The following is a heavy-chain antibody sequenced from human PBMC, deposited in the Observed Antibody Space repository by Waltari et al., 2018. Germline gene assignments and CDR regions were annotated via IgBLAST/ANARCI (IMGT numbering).Heavy chain of an antibody. Sequence: QVQLQESGPGLVKPSETLSLTCTVSGGSISSYYWSWIRQPPGKGLAWIGYIYYSGSTNYNPALKSRVTIAVDTSKNQFYLKLSSVTAADTAVYYCAREGVAAAGARFDPWGQGTLVTVSS. CDR2: IYYSGST. CDR1: GGSISSYY. V-gene: IGHV4-59*01. CDR3: AREGVAAAGARFDP. D-gene: IGHD6-13*01. J-gene: IGHJ5*02.